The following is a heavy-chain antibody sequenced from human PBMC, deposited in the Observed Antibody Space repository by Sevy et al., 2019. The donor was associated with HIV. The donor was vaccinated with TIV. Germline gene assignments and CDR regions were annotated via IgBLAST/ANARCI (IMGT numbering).Heavy chain of an antibody. D-gene: IGHD3-10*01. CDR1: GFTFSNYA. V-gene: IGHV3-23*01. J-gene: IGHJ4*01. Sequence: GGSLRLSCAASGFTFSNYAMSWVRQAPGKGLEWVSAISGGGGTTHYSDSVKGRFTISRDNSKNTLYLHMNSLRAEDTAVYFCAKDSDGSIYYNPFDYWGQGTLVTVSS. CDR3: AKDSDGSIYYNPFDY. CDR2: ISGGGGTT.